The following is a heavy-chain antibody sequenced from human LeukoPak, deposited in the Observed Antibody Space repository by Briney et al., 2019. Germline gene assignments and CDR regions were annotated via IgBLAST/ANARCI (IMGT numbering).Heavy chain of an antibody. CDR2: ISSSSSYI. CDR3: ALGKNDFWSGYPYYFDY. J-gene: IGHJ4*02. CDR1: GFTFSSYS. D-gene: IGHD3-3*01. V-gene: IGHV3-21*01. Sequence: GGSLRLSCAASGFTFSSYSMNWVRQAPGKGLEWVSSISSSSSYIYYADSVKGRFTISRDNAKNSLYLQMNSLRAEDTAVYYCALGKNDFWSGYPYYFDYWGQGTLVTVSS.